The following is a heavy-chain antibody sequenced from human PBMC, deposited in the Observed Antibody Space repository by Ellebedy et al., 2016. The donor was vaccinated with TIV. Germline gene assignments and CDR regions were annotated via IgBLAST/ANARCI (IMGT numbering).Heavy chain of an antibody. Sequence: GESLKISXRASGFTFSSYGMHWVRQAPGKGLEWISHISGSGLTIYYADSVKGRFTISRDNAKNSIFLQMHSLTDEDTGVYYCARGSTVTTYYFDSWGQGTVVTVSS. D-gene: IGHD4-11*01. V-gene: IGHV3-48*03. CDR3: ARGSTVTTYYFDS. CDR2: ISGSGLTI. CDR1: GFTFSSYG. J-gene: IGHJ4*02.